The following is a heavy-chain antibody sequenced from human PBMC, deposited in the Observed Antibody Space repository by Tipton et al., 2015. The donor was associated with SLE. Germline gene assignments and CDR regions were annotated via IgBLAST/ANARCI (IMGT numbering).Heavy chain of an antibody. Sequence: TLSLTCTVSGGSISSGGYYWSWIRQPPGKGLEWIGYVYYSGSTNYNPSLKSRVTLSVDTSKNQISLKLRSVTAADTAVYYCARHQGGYYYGSGSSDYWGQGTLVTVSS. V-gene: IGHV4-61*08. D-gene: IGHD3-10*01. J-gene: IGHJ4*02. CDR2: VYYSGST. CDR3: ARHQGGYYYGSGSSDY. CDR1: GGSISSGGYY.